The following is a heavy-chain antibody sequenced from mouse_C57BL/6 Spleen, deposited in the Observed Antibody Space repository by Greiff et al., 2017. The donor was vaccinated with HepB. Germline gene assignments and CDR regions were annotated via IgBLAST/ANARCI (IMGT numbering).Heavy chain of an antibody. CDR2: INPSNGGT. CDR1: GYTFTSYW. CDR3: EGARDYYGSRRHAMDY. D-gene: IGHD1-1*01. J-gene: IGHJ4*01. V-gene: IGHV1-53*01. Sequence: QVQLQQPGTELVKPGASVKLSCKASGYTFTSYWMHWVKQRPGQGLEWIGNINPSNGGTNYNEKFKSKATLTVDKSSSTAYMQLSSLTSEDSEVYYCEGARDYYGSRRHAMDYWGQGTSVTVSS.